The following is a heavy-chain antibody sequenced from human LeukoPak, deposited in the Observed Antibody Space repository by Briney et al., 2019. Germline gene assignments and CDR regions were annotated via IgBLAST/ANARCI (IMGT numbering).Heavy chain of an antibody. J-gene: IGHJ4*02. CDR3: AKSGYNRFDY. CDR2: ISGSGSAGST. D-gene: IGHD5-24*01. V-gene: IGHV3-23*01. Sequence: GGSLRLSCAASGFTFSRSAMSWVRQAPGKGLEWVSTISGSGSAGSTYHADSVKGRFTISRDNSKNTLYLQMNSLRAEDTAIYYCAKSGYNRFDYWGQGTLVTVSS. CDR1: GFTFSRSA.